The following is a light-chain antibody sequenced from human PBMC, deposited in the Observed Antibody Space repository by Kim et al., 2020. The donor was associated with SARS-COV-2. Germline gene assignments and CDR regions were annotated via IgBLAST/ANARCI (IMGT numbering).Light chain of an antibody. V-gene: IGLV2-11*01. Sequence: QSALTQPRSVSGSPGQSVTISCTGSSSDVGGYNHVSWYQQHPGKAPKFIIYDVNKRPSGVPDRFSGSKSGNTASLTISGLQAEDEADYYCCSYGGTYNVFGTGTKVTVL. CDR2: DVN. CDR1: SSDVGGYNH. J-gene: IGLJ1*01. CDR3: CSYGGTYNV.